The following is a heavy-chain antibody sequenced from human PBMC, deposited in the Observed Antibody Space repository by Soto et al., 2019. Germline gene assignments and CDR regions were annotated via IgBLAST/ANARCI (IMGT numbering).Heavy chain of an antibody. Sequence: ASVKVSCKASGYTFTSYGISWVRQAPGQGLEWMGWISTYNGNTKYAQKLQGRVTMTTDTSTSTAYMELRSLRSDDTAVYYCARVPGYYYDSSGPRHAFDIWGQGTMVTVSS. J-gene: IGHJ3*02. D-gene: IGHD3-22*01. CDR2: ISTYNGNT. CDR1: GYTFTSYG. CDR3: ARVPGYYYDSSGPRHAFDI. V-gene: IGHV1-18*01.